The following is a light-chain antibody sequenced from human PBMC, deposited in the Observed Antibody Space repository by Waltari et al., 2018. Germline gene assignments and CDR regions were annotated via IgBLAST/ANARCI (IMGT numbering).Light chain of an antibody. J-gene: IGLJ2*01. Sequence: QAVVTQEPSLTVSPGGTVTLTCGSSTGAVTSSHYPYWFQQKPGQAPRPLIYDTSNKHSWTPARFSGSLLGGKAALTLSGAQPEDEAEYYCLLFYSGAEVFGGGTKLTVL. V-gene: IGLV7-46*01. CDR1: TGAVTSSHY. CDR2: DTS. CDR3: LLFYSGAEV.